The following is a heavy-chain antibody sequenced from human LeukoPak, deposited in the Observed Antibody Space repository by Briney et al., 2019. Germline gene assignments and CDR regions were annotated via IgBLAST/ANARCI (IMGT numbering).Heavy chain of an antibody. V-gene: IGHV4-4*07. D-gene: IGHD5-12*01. Sequence: SETLSLTCAVSVGSICNSYCSWARQPPGKGLEWIGYISTGGDINYNPSLKSRASMSINTSNNQLSLTLTSVTTADTAVYFCVRGPGRGYSLEPWGQGSRVTVSS. CDR1: VGSICNSY. CDR3: VRGPGRGYSLEP. CDR2: ISTGGDI. J-gene: IGHJ5*02.